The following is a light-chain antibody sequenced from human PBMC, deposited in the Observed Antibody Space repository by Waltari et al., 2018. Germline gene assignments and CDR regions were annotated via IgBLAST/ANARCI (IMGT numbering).Light chain of an antibody. CDR3: QQSYRAPQT. J-gene: IGKJ4*01. Sequence: DIQVTQSPSSLSASVGDRVPITCRTSQSISTSLNWYQQKPGKPPNRLIFAASALQSGVSSRFSGSGSQTDFTLTIRNLQPEDFATYYCQQSYRAPQTFGGGTKVDMK. V-gene: IGKV1-39*01. CDR2: AAS. CDR1: QSISTS.